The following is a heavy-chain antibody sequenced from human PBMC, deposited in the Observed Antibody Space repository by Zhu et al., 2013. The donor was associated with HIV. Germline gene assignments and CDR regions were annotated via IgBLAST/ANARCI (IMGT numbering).Heavy chain of an antibody. J-gene: IGHJ4*02. CDR1: GYTFNNYG. Sequence: QVQLVQSGAEVKKPGASVKVSCKTSGYTFNNYGISWVRQAPGQGLEWVAMINPTGGGTTSTQKFQGRVAMTRVTSTKTVFLELRSLRFDDTAVYYCARGPPTYYFDSWGQGTLVSVSS. CDR2: INPTGGGT. CDR3: ARGPPTYYFDS. V-gene: IGHV1-46*02.